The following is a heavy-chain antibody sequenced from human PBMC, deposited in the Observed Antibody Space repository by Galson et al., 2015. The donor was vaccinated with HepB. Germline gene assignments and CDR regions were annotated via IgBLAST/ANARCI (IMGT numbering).Heavy chain of an antibody. Sequence: TLSLTCTVSGGSITSDNYYWTWVRQPAGKRLEWIGRFLPNGSPNYNPSLKSRVTMSLDTSKNQFSLMLTSVTAADTAVYYCAKSAYQYYFDCWGQGTLVTVSS. D-gene: IGHD2-2*01. V-gene: IGHV4-61*02. J-gene: IGHJ4*02. CDR1: GGSITSDNYY. CDR3: AKSAYQYYFDC. CDR2: FLPNGSP.